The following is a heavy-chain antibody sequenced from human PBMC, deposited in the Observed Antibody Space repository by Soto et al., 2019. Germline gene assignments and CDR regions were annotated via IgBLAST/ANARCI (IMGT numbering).Heavy chain of an antibody. CDR3: ARSPPDGSGIGMNWFDP. D-gene: IGHD3-10*01. CDR2: MNPNSGNT. J-gene: IGHJ5*02. CDR1: GYTFTSYD. Sequence: ASVKVSCKASGYTFTSYDINWVRQATGQGLEWMGWMNPNSGNTGYAQKFQGRVTMTRNTSISTAYMELSSLRSEDTAVYYCARSPPDGSGIGMNWFDPWGQGTLVTVSS. V-gene: IGHV1-8*01.